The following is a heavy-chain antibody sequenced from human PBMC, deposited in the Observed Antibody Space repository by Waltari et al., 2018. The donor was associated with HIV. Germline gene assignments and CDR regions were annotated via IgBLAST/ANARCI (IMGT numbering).Heavy chain of an antibody. V-gene: IGHV5-51*03. CDR3: ARGYSSGWYYFDS. J-gene: IGHJ4*02. Sequence: EVQLVQSGAEVKKPGESLKISCKGSGYSFSSSWIAWVRQMPGKGLEWMGIIYPGDPDTRYSPSFQGQVSISADKSISTAYLQWSSLKASDTAIYFCARGYSSGWYYFDSWGQGTLVTVSS. CDR1: GYSFSSSW. D-gene: IGHD6-19*01. CDR2: IYPGDPDT.